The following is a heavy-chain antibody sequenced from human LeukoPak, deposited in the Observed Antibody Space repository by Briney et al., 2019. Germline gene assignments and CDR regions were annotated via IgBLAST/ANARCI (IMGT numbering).Heavy chain of an antibody. J-gene: IGHJ6*03. Sequence: GGSLRLSCAASGFTFSSYSMNWVRQAPGKGLEWVSFISSSSSTIYYADSVKGRFTISRDNAKNSLFLQMNSLRAEDTAVYYCARVLRYCSGGNCYSGGLGYMDVWGKGTTVTISS. CDR3: ARVLRYCSGGNCYSGGLGYMDV. CDR2: ISSSSSTI. V-gene: IGHV3-48*01. D-gene: IGHD2-15*01. CDR1: GFTFSSYS.